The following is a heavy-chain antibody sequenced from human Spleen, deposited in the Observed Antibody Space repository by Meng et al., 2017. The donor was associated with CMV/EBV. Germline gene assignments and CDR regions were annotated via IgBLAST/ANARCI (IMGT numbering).Heavy chain of an antibody. D-gene: IGHD2/OR15-2a*01. CDR2: INPRGGST. J-gene: IGHJ5*02. V-gene: IGHV1-46*01. CDR3: ARDYFCNSGRCYDCFDP. Sequence: ASVKVSCKASGYTFTTYYMHWVRQAPGQGFEYMGIINPRGGSTHYAQKFQGRVTMTSDTSTSTVYMELSSLRSEDTAMYYCARDYFCNSGRCYDCFDPWGQGTLVTVSS. CDR1: GYTFTTYY.